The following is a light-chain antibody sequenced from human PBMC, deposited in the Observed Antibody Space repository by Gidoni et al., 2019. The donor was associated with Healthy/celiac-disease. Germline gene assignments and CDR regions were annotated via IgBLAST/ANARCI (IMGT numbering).Light chain of an antibody. CDR2: LGS. CDR3: MQALQTPRT. CDR1: QSLLHSNGYNY. Sequence: EIEMTQSPLSLPVTPGEPASISCRSSQSLLHSNGYNYLDWYLQKPGQSPQLLIYLGSNRASGVPDRFSGSGSGTDFTLKISRVEAEDVGVYYCMQALQTPRTFGQGTKLEIK. J-gene: IGKJ2*01. V-gene: IGKV2-28*01.